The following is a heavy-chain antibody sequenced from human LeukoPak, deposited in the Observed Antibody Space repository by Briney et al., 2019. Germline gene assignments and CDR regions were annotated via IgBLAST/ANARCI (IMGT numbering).Heavy chain of an antibody. J-gene: IGHJ4*02. D-gene: IGHD3-22*01. CDR2: ISWDGTP. CDR1: GFTFEDYT. V-gene: IGHV3-43*01. Sequence: PGGSLRLSCAASGFTFEDYTMHWVRQAPGKTLEWVSLISWDGTPYYRDSVKGRFSISRDNSKNSLYLQMDTLRSEDTAFYYCVKDLSYESSGYVFDYWGQGTLVTASS. CDR3: VKDLSYESSGYVFDY.